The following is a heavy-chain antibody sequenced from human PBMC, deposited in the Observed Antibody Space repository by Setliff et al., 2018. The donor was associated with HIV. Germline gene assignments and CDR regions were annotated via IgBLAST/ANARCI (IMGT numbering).Heavy chain of an antibody. CDR3: ARPSLYDNNHGYYDAFDI. J-gene: IGHJ3*02. Sequence: PGGSLRLSCAASGFSVDDYWMSWVRQAPGKGLQWVANIKQDGREKYYVDSVKGRFTISRDDTQNSLFLQMNSLRADDTAVYYCARPSLYDNNHGYYDAFDIWGQGTTVTVSS. CDR1: GFSVDDYW. CDR2: IKQDGREK. V-gene: IGHV3-7*03. D-gene: IGHD3-22*01.